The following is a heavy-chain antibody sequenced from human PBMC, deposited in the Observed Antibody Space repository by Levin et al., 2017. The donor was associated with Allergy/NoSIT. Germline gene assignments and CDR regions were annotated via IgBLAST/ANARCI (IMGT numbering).Heavy chain of an antibody. CDR2: INHSGST. D-gene: IGHD1-1*01. J-gene: IGHJ4*02. CDR3: ARGALEEEGFDY. CDR1: GGSFSGYY. Sequence: SETLSLTCAVYGGSFSGYYWSWIRQPPGKGLEWIGEINHSGSTNYNPSLKSRVTISVDTSKNQFSLKLSSVTAADTAVYYCARGALEEEGFDYWGQGTLVTVSS. V-gene: IGHV4-34*01.